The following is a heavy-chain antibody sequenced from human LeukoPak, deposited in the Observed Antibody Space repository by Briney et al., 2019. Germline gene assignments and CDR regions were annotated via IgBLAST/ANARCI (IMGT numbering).Heavy chain of an antibody. V-gene: IGHV4-59*01. Sequence: SETLSLTCTVSGGSISSYYWSWIRPPPGKGVEWIGYIYYSGSTNYNPSLKSRVTISVDTSKNQFSRKLSSVTAADTAVYYCARIVIAAAEGYFDYWGQGTLVTVSS. CDR2: IYYSGST. J-gene: IGHJ4*02. CDR3: ARIVIAAAEGYFDY. CDR1: GGSISSYY. D-gene: IGHD6-13*01.